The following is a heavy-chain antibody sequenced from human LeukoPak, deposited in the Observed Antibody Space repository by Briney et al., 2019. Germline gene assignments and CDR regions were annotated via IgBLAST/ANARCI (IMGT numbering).Heavy chain of an antibody. CDR1: GGSVSGYY. CDR2: INHSGSS. Sequence: PSATLSLTCAVYGGSVSGYYWSWIRQPPGKGLEWIGEINHSGSSNYDPSLKSRVTISVDTSKNQFSLKLSSVTAADTAVYYCARGIAARHYYYYYMDVWGKGTTVTVSS. J-gene: IGHJ6*03. V-gene: IGHV4-34*01. CDR3: ARGIAARHYYYYYMDV. D-gene: IGHD6-6*01.